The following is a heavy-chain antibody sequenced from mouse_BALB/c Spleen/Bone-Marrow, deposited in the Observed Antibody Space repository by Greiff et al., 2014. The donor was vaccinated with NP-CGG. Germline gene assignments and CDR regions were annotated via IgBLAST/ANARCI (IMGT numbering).Heavy chain of an antibody. CDR3: ARRLNWDWFAY. Sequence: VQLQQSGAELAKPGASVKMSCKASGYTFTSYWMHWVKQRPGQGLEWIGYINPSTGYTDYNQKFKDKATLTADKSSSTAYMQLSSLTSEDSAVHYCARRLNWDWFAYWGQGTLVTVSA. V-gene: IGHV1-7*01. J-gene: IGHJ3*01. CDR2: INPSTGYT. CDR1: GYTFTSYW. D-gene: IGHD4-1*01.